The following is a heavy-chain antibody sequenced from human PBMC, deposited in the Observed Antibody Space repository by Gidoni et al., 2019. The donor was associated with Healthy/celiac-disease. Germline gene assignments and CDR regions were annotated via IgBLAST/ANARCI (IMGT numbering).Heavy chain of an antibody. CDR1: GFPFSSYG. Sequence: VQLVESGGGVVQPGRSLRLSCAASGFPFSSYGMHWVRQAPGKGLEWVAVIWYDGSNKYYADSVKGRFTISRDNSKNTLYLQMNSLRAEDTAVYYCARDGPQYSSFDAFDIWGQGTMVTVSS. D-gene: IGHD6-6*01. CDR2: IWYDGSNK. V-gene: IGHV3-33*01. CDR3: ARDGPQYSSFDAFDI. J-gene: IGHJ3*02.